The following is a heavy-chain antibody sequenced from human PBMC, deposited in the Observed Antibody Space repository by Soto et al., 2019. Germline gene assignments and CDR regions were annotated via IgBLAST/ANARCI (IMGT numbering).Heavy chain of an antibody. Sequence: GGSLRLSCAASGFTFNVYAMTWVRQAPGKGLEWVSTTGATGRTTYYSDAVKGRFTVSRDNSKNTLDLQMSNLRAEDTAVYYCATVHNTSRSFDYWGQGTLVTVSS. V-gene: IGHV3-23*01. D-gene: IGHD1-20*01. J-gene: IGHJ4*02. CDR3: ATVHNTSRSFDY. CDR1: GFTFNVYA. CDR2: TGATGRTT.